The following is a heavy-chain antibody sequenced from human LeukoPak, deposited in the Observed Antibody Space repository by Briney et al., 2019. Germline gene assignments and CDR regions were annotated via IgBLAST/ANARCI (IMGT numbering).Heavy chain of an antibody. V-gene: IGHV1-69*04. CDR3: ARPSDKSGYDSGAFDI. Sequence: SVKVSCKASGGTFSSYAISWVRQAPGQGLEWMGRIIPILGIANYAQKFQGRVTITADKSTSTAYMELSSLRSEDTAVYYCARPSDKSGYDSGAFDIWGQGTMVTVSS. J-gene: IGHJ3*02. D-gene: IGHD5-12*01. CDR1: GGTFSSYA. CDR2: IIPILGIA.